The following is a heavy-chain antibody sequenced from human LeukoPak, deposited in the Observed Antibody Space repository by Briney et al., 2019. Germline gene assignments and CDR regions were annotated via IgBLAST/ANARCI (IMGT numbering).Heavy chain of an antibody. CDR3: AKPARGIAVAGPEEEVDY. V-gene: IGHV3-7*03. J-gene: IGHJ4*02. CDR1: GFTFSSYC. CDR2: IRQDSSEK. D-gene: IGHD6-19*01. Sequence: PGGSLRLSCAASGFTFSSYCMTWVRQAPGKGLEWVANIRQDSSEKYYVDSVKGRFTISRDNAKNSLYLQMNSLRAEDTAVYYCAKPARGIAVAGPEEEVDYWGQGTLVTVSS.